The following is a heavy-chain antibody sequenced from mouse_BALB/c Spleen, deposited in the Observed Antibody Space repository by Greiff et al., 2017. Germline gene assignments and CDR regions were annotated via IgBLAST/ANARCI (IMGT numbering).Heavy chain of an antibody. CDR1: GFSLTSYD. CDR2: IWTGGGT. J-gene: IGHJ1*01. D-gene: IGHD6-1*01. CDR3: GRDLPGYFDV. Sequence: QVQLQQSGPGLVAPSQSLSITCTVSGFSLTSYDISWIRQPPGKGLEWLGVIWTGGGTNYNSAFMSRLSISKDNSKSQVFLKMNSLQTDDTAIYYCGRDLPGYFDVWGAGTTVTVSS. V-gene: IGHV2-9-2*01.